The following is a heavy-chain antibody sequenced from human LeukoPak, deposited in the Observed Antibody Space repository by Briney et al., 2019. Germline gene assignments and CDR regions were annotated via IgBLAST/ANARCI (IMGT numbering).Heavy chain of an antibody. CDR3: ARDSITMVRGVIGY. D-gene: IGHD3-10*01. CDR2: ISSSSSYI. J-gene: IGHJ4*02. Sequence: GGSLRLSCAASGFTFSSYSMNWVRQAPGKGLEWVSSISSSSSYIYYADSVKGRFTISRDNAKNSLYLQMNSLRAEDTAVYYCARDSITMVRGVIGYWGRGTLVTVSS. V-gene: IGHV3-21*01. CDR1: GFTFSSYS.